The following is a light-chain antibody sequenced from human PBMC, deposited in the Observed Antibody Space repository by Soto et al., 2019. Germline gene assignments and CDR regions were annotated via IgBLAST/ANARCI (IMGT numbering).Light chain of an antibody. CDR1: QSVSSN. V-gene: IGKV3-15*01. CDR2: GAS. Sequence: EIVMTQSPATLSVSPGERATLSCRASQSVSSNLAWYQQKPGQAPRLLIHGASTRATGIPARFSGSGSGTEFTLTISSLQSEDFAVYLCQQYNNWPTWTFGQGTKVDIK. CDR3: QQYNNWPTWT. J-gene: IGKJ1*01.